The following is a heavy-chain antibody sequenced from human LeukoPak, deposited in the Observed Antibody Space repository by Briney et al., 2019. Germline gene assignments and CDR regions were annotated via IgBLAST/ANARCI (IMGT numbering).Heavy chain of an antibody. CDR3: ARDFDYYDSSGHPYGMDV. D-gene: IGHD3-22*01. J-gene: IGHJ6*02. CDR1: GFTFSSYA. V-gene: IGHV3-30*04. CDR2: ISYDGSNK. Sequence: GRSLRLSCAASGFTFSSYAMHWVRQAPGKGLEWVAVISYDGSNKYYADSVKGRFTISRDNSKNTLYLQMNSLRAEDTAVYYCARDFDYYDSSGHPYGMDVWGQGTTVTVSS.